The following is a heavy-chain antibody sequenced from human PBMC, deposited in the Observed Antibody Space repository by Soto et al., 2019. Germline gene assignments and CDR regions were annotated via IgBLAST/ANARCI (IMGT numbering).Heavy chain of an antibody. CDR2: INHSGST. CDR1: GGSFSGYY. V-gene: IGHV4-34*01. D-gene: IGHD2-15*01. J-gene: IGHJ4*02. CDR3: ATTDSPDATRDY. Sequence: QVQLQQWGAGLLKPSETLSLTCAVYGGSFSGYYWSWIRQPPGKGLEWIGEINHSGSTNYNPSLKSRVTISVDTSKNQFSLKLSSVTAADTAVYYCATTDSPDATRDYWGQGTLVTVSS.